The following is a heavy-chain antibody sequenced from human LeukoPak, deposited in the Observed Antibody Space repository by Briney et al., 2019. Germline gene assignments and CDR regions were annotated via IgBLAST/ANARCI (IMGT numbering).Heavy chain of an antibody. Sequence: GGSLRLSCAASGFTFNTYAIHWVRRAPGRGLEGVEVISYDGSTKYYLDSVKGRFTLSRDNSRNTLYLQMNSLRAEDTAVYYCARDQVAAAGTGYYYVMDVWGQGTTVTVSS. CDR3: ARDQVAAAGTGYYYVMDV. J-gene: IGHJ6*02. V-gene: IGHV3-30-3*01. CDR1: GFTFNTYA. CDR2: ISYDGSTK. D-gene: IGHD6-13*01.